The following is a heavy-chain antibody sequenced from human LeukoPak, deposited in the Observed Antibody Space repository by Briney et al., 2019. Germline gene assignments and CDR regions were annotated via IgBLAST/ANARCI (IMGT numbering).Heavy chain of an antibody. J-gene: IGHJ4*02. CDR3: ARRANSGSDY. Sequence: GESLQISCKGSGSTFTSYWIGWVRQLPGKGLEWMGIIYPGDSDTRYSPSFQGQVTISADKSISTAYLQWSSLKASDTAMYYCARRANSGSDYWGQGTLVTVSS. D-gene: IGHD1-26*01. CDR2: IYPGDSDT. V-gene: IGHV5-51*01. CDR1: GSTFTSYW.